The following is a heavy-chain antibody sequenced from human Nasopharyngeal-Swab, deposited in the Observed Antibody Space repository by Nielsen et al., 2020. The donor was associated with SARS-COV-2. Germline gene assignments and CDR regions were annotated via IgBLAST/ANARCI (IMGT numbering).Heavy chain of an antibody. CDR2: IYHSGST. CDR3: AGTLYYYGSGFYGMDV. Sequence: SETLSLTCTVSGGSISSYYWSWIRQPPGKGLEWIGSIYHSGSTYYNPSLKSRVTISVDTSKNQFSLKLSSVTAADTAVYYCAGTLYYYGSGFYGMDVWGQGTTVTVSS. J-gene: IGHJ6*02. D-gene: IGHD3-10*01. V-gene: IGHV4-59*04. CDR1: GGSISSYY.